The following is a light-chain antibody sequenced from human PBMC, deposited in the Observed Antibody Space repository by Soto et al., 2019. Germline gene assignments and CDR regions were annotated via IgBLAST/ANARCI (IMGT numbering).Light chain of an antibody. Sequence: EIVMTQSPATLSVSPGERATLSCRASQSVSSNLAWYQQKPGQAPRLLIYAASTRATGIPERFSGIGSGTEVTLTISSLQSEDLAVYYCQQYDNWLRTFGQGTKLEIK. CDR1: QSVSSN. CDR2: AAS. J-gene: IGKJ2*01. CDR3: QQYDNWLRT. V-gene: IGKV3-15*01.